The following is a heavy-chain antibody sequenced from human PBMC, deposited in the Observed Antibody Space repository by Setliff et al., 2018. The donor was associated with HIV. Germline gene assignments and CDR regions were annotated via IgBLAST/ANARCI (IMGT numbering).Heavy chain of an antibody. CDR2: INSGSNYI. CDR3: VRALSGGYCSGGNCFPFDF. D-gene: IGHD2-15*01. Sequence: SLKISCSGSGFRFGSFSLHWVRQAPGKGLEWISSINSGSNYIYYTDSVKGRFIISRDNAKKSLFLQMSSLRAEDTAVYYCVRALSGGYCSGGNCFPFDFWGQGTLVTVSS. J-gene: IGHJ4*02. V-gene: IGHV3-21*01. CDR1: GFRFGSFS.